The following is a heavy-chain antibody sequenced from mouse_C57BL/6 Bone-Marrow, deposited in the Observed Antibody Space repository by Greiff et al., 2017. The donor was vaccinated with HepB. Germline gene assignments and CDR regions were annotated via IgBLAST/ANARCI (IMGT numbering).Heavy chain of an antibody. CDR2: IYYSGTI. J-gene: IGHJ4*01. V-gene: IGHV3-5*01. Sequence: EVQLQQSGPGLVKPSQTVFLTCTVTGISITTGNYRWSWIRQFPGNKLEWIGYIYYSGTITYNPSLTSRTTITRDTPKNQFFLEMNSLTAEDTATYYCARFYRDYAMDYWGQGTSVTVSS. CDR1: GISITTGNYR. CDR3: ARFYRDYAMDY. D-gene: IGHD2-1*01.